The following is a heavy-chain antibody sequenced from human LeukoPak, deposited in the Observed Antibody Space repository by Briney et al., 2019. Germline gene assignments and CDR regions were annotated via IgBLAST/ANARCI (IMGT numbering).Heavy chain of an antibody. CDR2: IRYDGSDK. J-gene: IGHJ6*03. CDR1: GFPFSSYG. CDR3: AKGSYYCSSSSCPQYYYYMDV. V-gene: IGHV3-30*02. D-gene: IGHD2-2*01. Sequence: GRSLRLSCAASGFPFSSYGMHWVRQAPGKGLVWVAFIRYDGSDKYYADSVKGRLTISRDNSKNTLYLQMNSLRAEDTAVYYCAKGSYYCSSSSCPQYYYYMDVWGKGTTVTVSS.